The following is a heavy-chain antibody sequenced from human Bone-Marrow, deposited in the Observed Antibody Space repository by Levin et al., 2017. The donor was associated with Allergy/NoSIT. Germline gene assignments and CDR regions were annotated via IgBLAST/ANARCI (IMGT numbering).Heavy chain of an antibody. J-gene: IGHJ4*02. D-gene: IGHD2-21*02. Sequence: GESLKISCAASGFTFSSYAMHWVRQAPGKGLEWVAVISYDGSNKYYADSVKGRFTISRDNSKNTLYLQMNSLRAEDTAVYYCARDRGGYCGGDCYPRPLGYWGQGTLVTVSS. V-gene: IGHV3-30-3*01. CDR3: ARDRGGYCGGDCYPRPLGY. CDR1: GFTFSSYA. CDR2: ISYDGSNK.